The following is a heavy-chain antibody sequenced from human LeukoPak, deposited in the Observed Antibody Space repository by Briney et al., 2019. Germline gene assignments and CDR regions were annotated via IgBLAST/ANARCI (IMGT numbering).Heavy chain of an antibody. CDR2: INPSGDST. CDR3: ARGVRSDCYSCFDY. Sequence: ASVKVSCKASGYTFITYYMRWVRQAPGQGLEWMGIINPSGDSTSYAQKFQGRVTMTRDTSTSTVYMEPSSLRSEDTAVYYCARGVRSDCYSCFDYWGQGTLVTVSS. J-gene: IGHJ4*02. D-gene: IGHD2-15*01. CDR1: GYTFITYY. V-gene: IGHV1-46*01.